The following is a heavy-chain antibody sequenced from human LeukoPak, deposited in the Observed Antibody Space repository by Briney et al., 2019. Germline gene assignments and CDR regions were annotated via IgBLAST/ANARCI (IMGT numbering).Heavy chain of an antibody. J-gene: IGHJ5*01. CDR3: ARSIAAPGRWFDS. CDR2: IYYSGGT. V-gene: IGHV4-59*08. D-gene: IGHD6-13*01. CDR1: GGXISSYY. Sequence: PSETLSLTCTVSGGXISSYYCSWIRQPPGKGREWIGYIYYSGGTNYNPSLKSRVTISVDTSKNQFSLKLSSVTAADTALYYCARSIAAPGRWFDSWGQGTLVTVSS.